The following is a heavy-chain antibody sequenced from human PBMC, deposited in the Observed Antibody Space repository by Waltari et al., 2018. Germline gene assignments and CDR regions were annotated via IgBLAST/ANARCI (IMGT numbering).Heavy chain of an antibody. D-gene: IGHD4-17*01. CDR2: IYWNDDK. CDR1: GFSLSTSGVG. Sequence: QITLKESGPTLVTPTQTLTLTCTFSGFSLSTSGVGVGWIRQPPGKALEWLALIYWNDDKRYSPSLKSRLTITKDTSKNQVVLTMTNMDPVDTATYYCAHRHIDYGDLDAFDIWGQGTMVTVSS. J-gene: IGHJ3*02. CDR3: AHRHIDYGDLDAFDI. V-gene: IGHV2-5*01.